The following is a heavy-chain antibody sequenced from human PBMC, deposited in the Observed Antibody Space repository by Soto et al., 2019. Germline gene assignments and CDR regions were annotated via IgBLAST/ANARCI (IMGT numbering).Heavy chain of an antibody. CDR1: GFTFDDYT. J-gene: IGHJ4*02. D-gene: IGHD6-13*01. CDR2: ISWDGGST. V-gene: IGHV3-43*01. Sequence: EVQLVESGGVVVQPGGSLRLSCAASGFTFDDYTMHWVRQAPGKGLEWVSLISWDGGSTYYADSVKGRFTISRDTSKNSLYLQMNSLRTGDTALYYCAKDKGSSWYLGGNQHAYYFAYWGQGTPVVFSS. CDR3: AKDKGSSWYLGGNQHAYYFAY.